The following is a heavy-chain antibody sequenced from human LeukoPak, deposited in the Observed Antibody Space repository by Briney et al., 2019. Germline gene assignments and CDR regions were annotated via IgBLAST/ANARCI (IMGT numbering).Heavy chain of an antibody. J-gene: IGHJ5*02. CDR2: ISSSSSYI. V-gene: IGHV3-21*04. D-gene: IGHD3-10*01. CDR1: GFTFSSYS. CDR3: AKDYVVRGVIIGEDNWFDP. Sequence: GVLRLSCAASGFTFSSYSMNWVRQAPGKGLEWVSSISSSSSYIYYADSVKGRFTISRDNSKNTLYLQMNSLRAEDTAVYYCAKDYVVRGVIIGEDNWFDPWGQGTLVTVSS.